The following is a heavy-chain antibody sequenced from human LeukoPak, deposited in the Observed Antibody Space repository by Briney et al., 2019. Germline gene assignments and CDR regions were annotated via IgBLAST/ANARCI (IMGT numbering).Heavy chain of an antibody. CDR2: ISYDGTNK. J-gene: IGHJ4*02. CDR3: AKDMGIWFGELLSQFDY. CDR1: GFTFSNYG. V-gene: IGHV3-30*18. Sequence: GRSLRLSCAASGFTFSNYGMHWVRQAPGKGLERVAVISYDGTNKYYADSVKGRFTISRDNSKNTLYLQMNSLRAEDTAVYYCAKDMGIWFGELLSQFDYWGQGTLVTVSS. D-gene: IGHD3-10*01.